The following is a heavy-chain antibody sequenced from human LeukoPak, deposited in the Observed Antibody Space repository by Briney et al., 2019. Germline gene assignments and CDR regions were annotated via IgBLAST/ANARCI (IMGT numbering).Heavy chain of an antibody. J-gene: IGHJ4*02. Sequence: SGTLSLTCTVSGASISPYYWSWIRQFPGKGLEWIGYVYYTGSTNYNPSLKSRLTISLDTSKNQFSLKLSSVTAADTAVYYCARTTNLDDWGQGTLVTVSS. CDR2: VYYTGST. CDR3: ARTTNLDD. D-gene: IGHD1-26*01. CDR1: GASISPYY. V-gene: IGHV4-59*08.